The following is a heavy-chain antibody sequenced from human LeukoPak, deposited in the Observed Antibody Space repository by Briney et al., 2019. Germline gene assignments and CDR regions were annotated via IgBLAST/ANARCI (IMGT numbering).Heavy chain of an antibody. CDR1: GFTFSSYS. V-gene: IGHV3-48*04. J-gene: IGHJ3*02. CDR2: ISSSSSTI. Sequence: GGSLRLSCAASGFTFSSYSMNWVRQAPGKGLEWVSYISSSSSTIYYADSVKGRFTISRDNAKNTLYLQMNSLRADDTAVYYCAKETASGYGAFDIWGQGTMVTVSS. D-gene: IGHD3-22*01. CDR3: AKETASGYGAFDI.